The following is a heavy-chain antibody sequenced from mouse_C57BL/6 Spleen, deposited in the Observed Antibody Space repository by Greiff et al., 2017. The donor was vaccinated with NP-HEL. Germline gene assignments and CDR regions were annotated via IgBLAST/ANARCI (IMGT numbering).Heavy chain of an antibody. CDR1: GFSLTSYG. V-gene: IGHV2-2*01. Sequence: VKLVESGPGLVQPSQSLSITCTVSGFSLTSYGVHWVRQSPGKGLEWLGVIWSGGSTDYNAAFISKLSISKDNSKSQVFFKMNSLQADDTAIYYCARFYDYDGGYAMDYWGQGTSVTVSS. D-gene: IGHD2-4*01. CDR2: IWSGGST. CDR3: ARFYDYDGGYAMDY. J-gene: IGHJ4*01.